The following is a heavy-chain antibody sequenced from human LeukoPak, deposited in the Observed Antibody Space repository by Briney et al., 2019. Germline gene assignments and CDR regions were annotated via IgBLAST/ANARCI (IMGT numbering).Heavy chain of an antibody. CDR3: ARDSGTTKNWFDP. CDR2: IYYSGST. Sequence: SETLSLTCTVSGGSISSGDYYWSWIRQPPGKGLEWMWHIYYSGSTYYNPSLKSRVTITVDTSKNHFSLKLSSVNAADTAVYYCARDSGTTKNWFDPWGQGTLVTVSS. J-gene: IGHJ5*02. CDR1: GGSISSGDYY. D-gene: IGHD1-7*01. V-gene: IGHV4-30-4*08.